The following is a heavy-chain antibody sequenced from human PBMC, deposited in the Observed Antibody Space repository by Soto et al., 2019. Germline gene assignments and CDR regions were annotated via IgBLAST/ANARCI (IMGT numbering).Heavy chain of an antibody. CDR2: ISGIGGST. V-gene: IGHV3-23*01. J-gene: IGHJ4*02. CDR3: ARGSSGYISSWYYFDY. CDR1: GFTFTYYA. D-gene: IGHD6-13*01. Sequence: GGSLRLSCAASGFTFTYYALSWVRQAPGKGLEWVATISGIGGSTYLADSVKGRLSISRDNSKNTVSLLMNSLRAEDTAVYFCARGSSGYISSWYYFDYWGRGTLVAVSS.